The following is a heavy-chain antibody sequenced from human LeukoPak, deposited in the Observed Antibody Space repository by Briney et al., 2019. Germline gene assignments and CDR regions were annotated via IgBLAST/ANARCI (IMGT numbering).Heavy chain of an antibody. J-gene: IGHJ4*02. Sequence: SVKVSCKASGATFSSYAFSWVRRAPGQGLGWMGGIIPIFGTSNYAQKFHGRVTITTDESTSTSYMELSSLRSEDTAVYYCARTNGVRAAGLCLGYWGQGTLVTVSS. V-gene: IGHV1-69*05. CDR3: ARTNGVRAAGLCLGY. CDR1: GATFSSYA. D-gene: IGHD6-13*01. CDR2: IIPIFGTS.